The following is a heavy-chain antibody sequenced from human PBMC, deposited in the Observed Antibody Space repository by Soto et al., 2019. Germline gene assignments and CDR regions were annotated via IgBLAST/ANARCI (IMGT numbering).Heavy chain of an antibody. CDR2: INAGNGNT. J-gene: IGHJ2*01. CDR3: ARAPSWWYFDF. CDR1: GYTFTSYA. V-gene: IGHV1-3*01. Sequence: ASVKVSCKASGYTFTSYAMHSVRQSPGQRLEWMGWINAGNGNTKYSQKFQGRVTITRDTSASTAHMELSSLRSEGTAVYYCARAPSWWYFDFLGRGTLVTVSS.